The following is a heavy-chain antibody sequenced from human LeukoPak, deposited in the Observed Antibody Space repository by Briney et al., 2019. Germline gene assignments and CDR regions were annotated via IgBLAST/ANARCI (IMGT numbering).Heavy chain of an antibody. D-gene: IGHD1-20*01. Sequence: GGSLRLSCAASGFTFSSYAMSWVRQAPGKGLEWVSAISGSGGSTYYADSVKGRFTISRDNSKNTLYLQMNSLRAQDTAVYYCARSMLNGMYDYWGQGTLVTVSS. J-gene: IGHJ4*02. CDR1: GFTFSSYA. CDR2: ISGSGGST. V-gene: IGHV3-23*01. CDR3: ARSMLNGMYDY.